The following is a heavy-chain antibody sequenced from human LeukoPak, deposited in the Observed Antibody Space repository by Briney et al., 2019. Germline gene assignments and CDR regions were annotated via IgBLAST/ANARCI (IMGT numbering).Heavy chain of an antibody. CDR2: ISGSGGST. J-gene: IGHJ6*02. Sequence: SGGSLRLSCAASGFTFSSYAMSWVRQAPGKGLEWVSAISGSGGSTYYADSVKGRFTISRDNSKNTLYPQMNSLRAEDTAVYYCAKDARYCSSTSCYIIYYYYGMDVWGQGTTVTVSS. CDR3: AKDARYCSSTSCYIIYYYYGMDV. V-gene: IGHV3-23*01. D-gene: IGHD2-2*02. CDR1: GFTFSSYA.